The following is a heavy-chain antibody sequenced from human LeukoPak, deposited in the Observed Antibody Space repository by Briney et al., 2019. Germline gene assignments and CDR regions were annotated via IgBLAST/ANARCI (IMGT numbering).Heavy chain of an antibody. CDR3: ARSEIAVAALYYFDY. CDR1: GGTFSSYA. J-gene: IGHJ4*02. CDR2: IIPIFGTA. D-gene: IGHD6-19*01. V-gene: IGHV1-69*01. Sequence: SVKVSCKASGGTFSSYAISWVRQAPGQGLEWMGGIIPIFGTANYAQKFQGRVAITADESTSTAYMELSSLRSEDTAVYYCARSEIAVAALYYFDYWGQGTLVTVSS.